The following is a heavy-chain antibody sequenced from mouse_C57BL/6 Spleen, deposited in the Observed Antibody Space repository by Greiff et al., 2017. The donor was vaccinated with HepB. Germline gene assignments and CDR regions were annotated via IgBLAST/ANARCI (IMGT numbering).Heavy chain of an antibody. D-gene: IGHD2-12*01. CDR3: ARGEYDIIHYFDD. J-gene: IGHJ2*01. CDR1: GYTFTSYW. V-gene: IGHV1-50*01. Sequence: QVQLQQPGAELVKPGASVKLSCKASGYTFTSYWMQWVKQRPGQGLEWIGEIDPSDSNTNYNQKFKGKATLTVDNSYSTAYMQLSSLTSEDSAVYYCARGEYDIIHYFDDWGKGTTLTVSS. CDR2: IDPSDSNT.